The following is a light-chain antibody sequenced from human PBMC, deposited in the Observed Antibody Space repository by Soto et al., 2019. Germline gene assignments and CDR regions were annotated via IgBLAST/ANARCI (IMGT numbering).Light chain of an antibody. V-gene: IGLV1-44*01. Sequence: QSVLTQPPSASGTPGQRVTISCSGSSSNIGSNTVNWYQQLPGTAHKLLIYSNNQRPSGVPDRFSGSKSGTSASLSISGLQSEDEDDYYCAAWDDSRNGPVVGTGTKLTVL. CDR3: AAWDDSRNGPV. CDR1: SSNIGSNT. CDR2: SNN. J-gene: IGLJ1*01.